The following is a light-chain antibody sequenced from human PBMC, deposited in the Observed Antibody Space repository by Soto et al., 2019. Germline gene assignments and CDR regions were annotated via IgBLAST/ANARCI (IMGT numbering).Light chain of an antibody. CDR2: GAS. Sequence: EIVMTQSPATLSVTPGERATLSCRASQSVATYYLGWFQQKAGQAPRLLIYGASSRATGIPDRFSGSGSGTDFTLIISRLEPEDFAVYYCQQYGDSLLTFGQGTRLEIK. V-gene: IGKV3-20*01. CDR1: QSVATYY. CDR3: QQYGDSLLT. J-gene: IGKJ5*01.